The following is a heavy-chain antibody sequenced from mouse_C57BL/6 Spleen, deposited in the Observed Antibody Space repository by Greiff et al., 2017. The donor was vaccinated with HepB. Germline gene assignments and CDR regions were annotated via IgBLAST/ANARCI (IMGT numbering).Heavy chain of an antibody. D-gene: IGHD1-1*01. CDR2: ISYSGST. CDR3: ARYGSSPYWYFDV. Sequence: EVQLQQSGPGMVKPSQSLSLTCTVTGYSITSGYDWHWIRHFPGNKLEWMGYISYSGSTNYNPSLKSRISITHDTSKNHFFLKLNSVTTEDTATYYCARYGSSPYWYFDVWGTGTTVTVSS. J-gene: IGHJ1*03. CDR1: GYSITSGYD. V-gene: IGHV3-1*01.